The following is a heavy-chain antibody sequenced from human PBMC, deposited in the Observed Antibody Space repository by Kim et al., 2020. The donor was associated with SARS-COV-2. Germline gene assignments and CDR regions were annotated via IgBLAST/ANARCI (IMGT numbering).Heavy chain of an antibody. J-gene: IGHJ5*02. Sequence: GGSLRRSCAASGFTVSSNYMSWVRQAPGKGLEWVSVIYSGGSTYYADSVKGRFTISRDNSKNTLYLQMNSLRAEDTAVYYCARGGYSSSWGTFDPWGQGTLVTVSS. D-gene: IGHD6-13*01. CDR3: ARGGYSSSWGTFDP. CDR1: GFTVSSNY. CDR2: IYSGGST. V-gene: IGHV3-53*01.